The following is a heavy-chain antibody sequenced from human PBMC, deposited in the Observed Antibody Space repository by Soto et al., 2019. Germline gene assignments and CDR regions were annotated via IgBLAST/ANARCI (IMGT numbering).Heavy chain of an antibody. CDR2: IIPIFGTA. V-gene: IGHV1-69*01. D-gene: IGHD3-22*01. CDR3: ASLRYYYDSSGYYFDY. CDR1: GGTFSSYA. Sequence: VQLVQSGAEVKKPGSSVKVSCKASGGTFSSYAISWVRQAPGQGLEWMGGIIPIFGTANYAQKFQGRVTITADESTSTAYMELSSLRSEDTAVYYCASLRYYYDSSGYYFDYWGQGTLVTVSS. J-gene: IGHJ4*02.